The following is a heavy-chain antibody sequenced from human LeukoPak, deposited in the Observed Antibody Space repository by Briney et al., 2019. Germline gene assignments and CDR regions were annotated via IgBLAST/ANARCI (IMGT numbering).Heavy chain of an antibody. CDR3: ARGGDYYDSSGPLY. V-gene: IGHV1-46*01. CDR1: GYTFTLYY. J-gene: IGHJ4*02. Sequence: GASVKVSCKASGYTFTLYYMHWVRQAPGQGLEWMGMINPGGGGTNYAQKFQGRVTITRDTSTSTVYMELSSLRSEDTAVYYCARGGDYYDSSGPLYWGQGTLVTVSS. D-gene: IGHD3-22*01. CDR2: INPGGGGT.